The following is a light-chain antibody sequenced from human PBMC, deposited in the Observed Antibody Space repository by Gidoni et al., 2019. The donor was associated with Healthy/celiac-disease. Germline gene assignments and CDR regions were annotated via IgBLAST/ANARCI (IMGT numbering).Light chain of an antibody. V-gene: IGKV3-20*01. J-gene: IGKJ1*01. CDR3: QQYGSSPLWT. CDR2: GAS. Sequence: EIVLPQSPGTQYLSPGERATLSCRASQIVSSSYLAWYQQKPGQAPRLLIYGASSRATCIPDRFSCSGSGTDFTLTISRLEPEDFAVYYCQQYGSSPLWTFGQGTKVEIK. CDR1: QIVSSSY.